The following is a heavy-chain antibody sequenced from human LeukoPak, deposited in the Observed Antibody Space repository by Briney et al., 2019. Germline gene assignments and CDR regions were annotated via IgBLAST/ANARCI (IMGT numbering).Heavy chain of an antibody. CDR2: INAGNGNT. V-gene: IGHV1-3*01. CDR1: GYTFTSYA. J-gene: IGHJ3*02. Sequence: ASVKVSCKASGYTFTSYAMHWVRQAPGQRLEWMGWINAGNGNTKYSQKFQGRVTITRDTSASTAYMELSSLRSEDTAVYYCARAGEGLVAEGAGWREWDAFDIWGQGTMVTVSS. CDR3: ARAGEGLVAEGAGWREWDAFDI. D-gene: IGHD2-15*01.